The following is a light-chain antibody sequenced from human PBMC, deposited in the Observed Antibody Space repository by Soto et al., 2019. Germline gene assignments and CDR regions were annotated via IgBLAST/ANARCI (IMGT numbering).Light chain of an antibody. CDR3: QQSYRTRWT. CDR2: AAS. CDR1: QHINNL. J-gene: IGKJ1*01. V-gene: IGKV1-39*01. Sequence: DIQMTQSPSSLATSVGDRVTSACRASQHINNLLNWYQPKPGKAPMLLISAASSLQSGVPSRFSGGGSGTDFALTISSLQPGDFGTYYCQQSYRTRWTFGQGTRWIS.